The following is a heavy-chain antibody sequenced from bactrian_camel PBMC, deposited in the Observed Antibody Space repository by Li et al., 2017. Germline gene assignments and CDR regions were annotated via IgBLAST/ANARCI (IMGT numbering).Heavy chain of an antibody. Sequence: HVQLVESGGGSVTAGGSLRLSCSPSGYGHTTKCMGWFRQAPGKEREGVAAIYTGDARTVYYADSVKGRFTISMDANTLYLQMNSLTPEDSAIYYCVAAPRYSTSCVEPLRTVWNYWGQGTQVTVS. V-gene: IGHV3S54*01. CDR2: IYTGDART. J-gene: IGHJ4*01. D-gene: IGHD7*01. CDR1: GYGHTTKC. CDR3: VAAPRYSTSCVEPLRTVWNY.